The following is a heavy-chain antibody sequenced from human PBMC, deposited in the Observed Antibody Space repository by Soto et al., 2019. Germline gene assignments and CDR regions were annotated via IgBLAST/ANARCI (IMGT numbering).Heavy chain of an antibody. J-gene: IGHJ4*02. CDR1: GFIFNGYA. D-gene: IGHD5-12*01. Sequence: QVQLVESGGGVVQPGRSLRLSCAASGFIFNGYALHWVRQAPGKGLEWVAIISYDGSNEYYADSVKGRFTISRANSKYTMYLQMNSLSAEDTAVYYCAREGDGYKYYFDYWGQGTLVTVSS. V-gene: IGHV3-30-3*01. CDR3: AREGDGYKYYFDY. CDR2: ISYDGSNE.